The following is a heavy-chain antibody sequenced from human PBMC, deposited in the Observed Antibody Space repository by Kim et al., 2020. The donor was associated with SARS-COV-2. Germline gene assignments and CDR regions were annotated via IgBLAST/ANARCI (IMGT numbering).Heavy chain of an antibody. Sequence: SETLSLTCTVSGGSISSYYWSWIRQPPGKGLEWIGYIYYSGSTNYNPSLKGRVTISVDTSKNQFSLKLSSVTAADTAVYYCASMVYSGYDFERPNWFDPWGQGTLVTVSS. CDR1: GGSISSYY. D-gene: IGHD5-12*01. CDR3: ASMVYSGYDFERPNWFDP. V-gene: IGHV4-59*01. J-gene: IGHJ5*02. CDR2: IYYSGST.